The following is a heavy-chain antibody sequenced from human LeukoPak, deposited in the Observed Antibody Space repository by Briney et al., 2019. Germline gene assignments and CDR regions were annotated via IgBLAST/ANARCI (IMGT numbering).Heavy chain of an antibody. CDR1: GYHFSEYY. V-gene: IGHV1-2*02. J-gene: IGHJ4*02. CDR3: ARAGKYRVY. CDR2: INPNSGDT. Sequence: GASVTVSCTASGYHFSEYYLHWVRQAPGQGLEWLGWINPNSGDTNTAQNFQGRVTFTRDSSINTAYMDLTRLTSDDTAMYYCARAGKYRVYWGQGSLITVSS. D-gene: IGHD6-6*01.